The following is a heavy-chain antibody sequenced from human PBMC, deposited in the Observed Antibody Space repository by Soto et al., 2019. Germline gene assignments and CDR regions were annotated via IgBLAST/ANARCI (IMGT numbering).Heavy chain of an antibody. D-gene: IGHD5-18*01. Sequence: ASVQVSCKASGYTFTRYYMHWVRQAPGQGLEWMGWINPNSGGTNYAQKFQGWVTMTRDTSISTAYMELSRLRSDDTAVYYCARASGYSYGWSDWFDPWGQGTLVTVSS. CDR2: INPNSGGT. V-gene: IGHV1-2*04. CDR1: GYTFTRYY. J-gene: IGHJ5*02. CDR3: ARASGYSYGWSDWFDP.